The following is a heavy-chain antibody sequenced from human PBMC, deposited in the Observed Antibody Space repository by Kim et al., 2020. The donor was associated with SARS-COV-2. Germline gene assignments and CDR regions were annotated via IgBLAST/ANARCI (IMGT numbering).Heavy chain of an antibody. V-gene: IGHV3-66*02. CDR1: GFTVSSNY. CDR3: ARDSSGWYGGY. D-gene: IGHD6-19*01. Sequence: GGSLRLSCAASGFTVSSNYMSWVRQAPGKGLEWVSVIYSGGSIYYADSVKGRFTISRDNSKNTLYLQMNSLRAEDTAVYYCARDSSGWYGGYWGQGTLVTVSS. J-gene: IGHJ4*02. CDR2: IYSGGSI.